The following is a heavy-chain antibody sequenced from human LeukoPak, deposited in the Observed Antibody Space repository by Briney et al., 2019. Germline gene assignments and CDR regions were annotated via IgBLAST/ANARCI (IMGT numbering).Heavy chain of an antibody. Sequence: ASVKVSCKASGYTFTGYYMHWVRQAPGQGLEWMGWINPNSGGTNYSQKFQGRVTITRDTSASTAYMELSSLRSEDTAVYYCARGHWLQYYFDYWGQGTLVTVSS. CDR2: INPNSGGT. J-gene: IGHJ4*02. V-gene: IGHV1-2*02. CDR3: ARGHWLQYYFDY. CDR1: GYTFTGYY. D-gene: IGHD5-24*01.